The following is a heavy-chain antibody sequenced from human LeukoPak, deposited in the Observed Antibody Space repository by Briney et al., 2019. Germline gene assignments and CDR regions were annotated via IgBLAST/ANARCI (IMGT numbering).Heavy chain of an antibody. CDR1: GGSISSYY. CDR3: ARAAITIFGVVIDY. CDR2: IYTSGGT. D-gene: IGHD3-3*01. Sequence: PSETLSLTCTVSGGSISSYYWSWIRQPAGKGLEWIGRIYTSGGTNYNPSLKSRVTMSVDTSKNQFSLKLSSVTAADTAVYYCARAAITIFGVVIDYWGQGTLVTVSS. V-gene: IGHV4-4*07. J-gene: IGHJ4*02.